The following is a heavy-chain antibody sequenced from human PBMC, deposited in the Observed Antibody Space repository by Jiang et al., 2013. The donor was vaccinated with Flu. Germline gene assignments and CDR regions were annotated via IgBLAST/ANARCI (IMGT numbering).Heavy chain of an antibody. CDR3: AREDGGNSWANAFDI. D-gene: IGHD4-23*01. CDR1: GGSISSYY. J-gene: IGHJ3*02. CDR2: IYYSGST. Sequence: KPSETLSLTCTVSGGSISSYYWSWIRQPPGKGLEWIGYIYYSGSTNYNPSLKSRVTISVDTSKNQFSLKLSSVTAADTAVYYCAREDGGNSWANAFDIWGQGTMVTVSS. V-gene: IGHV4-59*01.